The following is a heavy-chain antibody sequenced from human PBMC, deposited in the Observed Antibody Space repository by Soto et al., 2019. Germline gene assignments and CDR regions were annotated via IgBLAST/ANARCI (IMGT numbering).Heavy chain of an antibody. CDR3: AKDLGYCSGGSCYSEGYFDS. CDR2: VSYDGSNK. D-gene: IGHD2-15*01. CDR1: GFTFSSYG. Sequence: GGSLRLSCAASGFTFSSYGMHWVRQTPGKGLEWVALVSYDGSNKNYAASVKGRFAISRDNSKNTLYLQMNMLRTEDAAVYYCAKDLGYCSGGSCYSEGYFDSWGQGALVTVSS. V-gene: IGHV3-30*18. J-gene: IGHJ4*02.